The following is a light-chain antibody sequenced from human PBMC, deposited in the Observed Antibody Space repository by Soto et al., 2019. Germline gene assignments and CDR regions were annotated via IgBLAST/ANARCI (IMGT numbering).Light chain of an antibody. V-gene: IGKV2-28*01. CDR2: LGS. Sequence: DIVMTQSPLCLPVTPGEPASISCRSSQSLLQSNGYNYLDWYVQKPGQSPQLLIYLGSNRASGVPDRLSGSGSGTDFTPKISRVEAEDVGVYYCMQALQTPWAFGQGTKVEIK. CDR1: QSLLQSNGYNY. CDR3: MQALQTPWA. J-gene: IGKJ1*01.